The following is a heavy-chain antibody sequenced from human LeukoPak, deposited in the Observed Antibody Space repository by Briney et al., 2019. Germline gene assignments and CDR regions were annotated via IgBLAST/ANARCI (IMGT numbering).Heavy chain of an antibody. Sequence: GGSLRPSCVASGFIFSNYWMSWVRQAPGKGLEWVANIKRDGSERYYVDSVKGRFTISRDNAKNSLYLQMSSLRAEDTAVYYCARENWFAFDMWGQGTLVTVSS. CDR3: ARENWFAFDM. J-gene: IGHJ3*02. D-gene: IGHD3-9*01. V-gene: IGHV3-7*01. CDR2: IKRDGSER. CDR1: GFIFSNYW.